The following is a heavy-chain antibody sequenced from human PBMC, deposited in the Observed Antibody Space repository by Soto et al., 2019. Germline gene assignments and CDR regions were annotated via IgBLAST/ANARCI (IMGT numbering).Heavy chain of an antibody. J-gene: IGHJ2*01. V-gene: IGHV4-39*01. Sequence: QLRLQESGPGLVKPSETLSLTCTVSGGSISSSSYYWGWIRQPPGKGLEWIGSIYYSGSTYYNPSLKSRVTISVDTSKNQFSLKLSSVTAADTAVYYCARHVCSSTSCYAPGYFDLWGRGTLVTVSS. CDR2: IYYSGST. CDR3: ARHVCSSTSCYAPGYFDL. CDR1: GGSISSSSYY. D-gene: IGHD2-2*01.